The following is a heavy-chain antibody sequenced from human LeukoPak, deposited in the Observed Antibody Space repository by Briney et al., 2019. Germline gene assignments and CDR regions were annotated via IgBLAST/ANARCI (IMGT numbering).Heavy chain of an antibody. D-gene: IGHD6-13*01. V-gene: IGHV4-59*08. Sequence: SETLPLTRTVSGGSISSYYWSWIRQPPGKGLEWIGYIYYSGSTNYNPSLKSRVTISVDTSKNQFSLKLSSVTAADTAVYYCARHLAAGKWALFDYWGQGTLVTVSS. CDR1: GGSISSYY. J-gene: IGHJ4*02. CDR2: IYYSGST. CDR3: ARHLAAGKWALFDY.